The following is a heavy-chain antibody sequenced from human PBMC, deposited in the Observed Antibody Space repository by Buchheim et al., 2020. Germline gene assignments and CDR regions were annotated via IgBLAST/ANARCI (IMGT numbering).Heavy chain of an antibody. CDR1: GFTFSDYY. CDR3: AMTPPAIVVEPAATEVGWFDP. CDR2: ISSSGSTI. V-gene: IGHV3-11*01. Sequence: QVQLVESGGGLVKPGGSLRLSCAASGFTFSDYYMSWIRQAPGKGLEWVSYISSSGSTIYYADSVKGRFTISRDNAKNSLYLQMNSLRAEDTAVYYCAMTPPAIVVEPAATEVGWFDPWGQGTL. J-gene: IGHJ5*02. D-gene: IGHD2-2*01.